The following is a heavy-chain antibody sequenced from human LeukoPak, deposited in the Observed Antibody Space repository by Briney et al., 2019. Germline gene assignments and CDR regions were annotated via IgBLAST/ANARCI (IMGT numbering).Heavy chain of an antibody. V-gene: IGHV4-59*08. Sequence: SETLSLTCTVSGGSINSYYWSWIRQPPGEGLEWIGYIYYSGNTKYNPSLKSRVTILVDTSKNQFSLKLTSLTAADTAVYYCARQEMGYSYKLFDYWGQGNLVTVSS. CDR2: IYYSGNT. D-gene: IGHD5-18*01. J-gene: IGHJ4*02. CDR1: GGSINSYY. CDR3: ARQEMGYSYKLFDY.